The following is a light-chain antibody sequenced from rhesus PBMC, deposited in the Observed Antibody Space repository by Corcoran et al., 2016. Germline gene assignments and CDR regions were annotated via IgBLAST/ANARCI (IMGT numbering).Light chain of an antibody. V-gene: IGKV1-28*02. CDR1: QGISSY. CDR2: AAT. Sequence: DIQMTQSPSSLSASVGDTVTITCRASQGISSYLNWFQQKPGKAPKLLIYAATTLQSGVPSRFSGSGSGTVFTLTISSLQPEDFATYYCQQYKSYPYSFGQGTKVEIK. J-gene: IGKJ2*01. CDR3: QQYKSYPYS.